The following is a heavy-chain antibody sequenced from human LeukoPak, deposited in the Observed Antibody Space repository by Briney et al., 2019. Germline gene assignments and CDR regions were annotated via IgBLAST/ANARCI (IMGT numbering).Heavy chain of an antibody. D-gene: IGHD4/OR15-4a*01. Sequence: PSETLSLTCTVSGISINTYYWSWIRQSPGKGLEWIGYVHHTGSAGYNPSLRSRATISLDTSKNQFSLKLTSATAADTAIYYCARDSWDYIAMDVWGPGTTVIVSS. CDR3: ARDSWDYIAMDV. V-gene: IGHV4-59*01. CDR2: VHHTGSA. CDR1: GISINTYY. J-gene: IGHJ6*02.